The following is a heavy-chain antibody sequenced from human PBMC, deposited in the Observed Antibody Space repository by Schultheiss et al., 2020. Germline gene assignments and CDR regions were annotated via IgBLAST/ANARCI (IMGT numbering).Heavy chain of an antibody. V-gene: IGHV3-7*01. D-gene: IGHD1-26*01. J-gene: IGHJ4*02. Sequence: GGSLRLSCGASGFTFSRYWMSWVRQAPGKGLEWVANINQDGSEKHYVDSVKGRFAISRDNAKSSLYLQMNSLRAEDTAVYYCIGSGKGSYWGQGTLVTVSS. CDR2: INQDGSEK. CDR1: GFTFSRYW. CDR3: IGSGKGSY.